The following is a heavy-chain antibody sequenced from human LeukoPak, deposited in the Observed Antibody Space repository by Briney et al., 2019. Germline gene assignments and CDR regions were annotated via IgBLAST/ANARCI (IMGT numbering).Heavy chain of an antibody. V-gene: IGHV3-53*01. CDR1: GLTVSTKH. Sequence: HPGGSLRLSRAASGLTVSTKHMSWVRQAPGKGLEWVSVIYSGGTTNYAESVKGRFTISRDDSKNTLHLQMNSLRAEDTAVYYCAARDCSRTSCNAGVFDYWGQGTLVSVS. CDR3: AARDCSRTSCNAGVFDY. CDR2: IYSGGTT. D-gene: IGHD2-21*01. J-gene: IGHJ4*02.